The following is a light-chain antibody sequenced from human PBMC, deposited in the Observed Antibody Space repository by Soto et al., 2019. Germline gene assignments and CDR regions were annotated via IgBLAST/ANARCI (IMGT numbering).Light chain of an antibody. CDR2: DAS. CDR3: QQFNNYPIT. Sequence: EWAYSTSWLCASVGGAVTSTCRASQGISSALAWYQQKPGKAPELLIYDASSLESGVPSRFSGSRSGTDFTLTISSLQPEDFATYYCQQFNNYPITFGGGTKVDIK. V-gene: IGKV1D-13*01. J-gene: IGKJ4*01. CDR1: QGISSA.